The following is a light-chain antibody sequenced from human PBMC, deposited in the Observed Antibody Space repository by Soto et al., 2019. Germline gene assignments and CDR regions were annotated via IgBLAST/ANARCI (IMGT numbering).Light chain of an antibody. CDR2: GAS. Sequence: AIRMTQSPSSLSASTGDTVTITCRASQDIGSVLAWYQQKPGTAPKVLISGASNLHGGVPSRFSGSGSGTDFTLTISSLQPEDFATYYCQQLNSYPPSITFGQGTRLEIK. CDR3: QQLNSYPPSIT. V-gene: IGKV1-8*01. J-gene: IGKJ5*01. CDR1: QDIGSV.